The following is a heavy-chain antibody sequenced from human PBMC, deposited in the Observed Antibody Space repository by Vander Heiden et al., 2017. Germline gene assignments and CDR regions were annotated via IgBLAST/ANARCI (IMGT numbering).Heavy chain of an antibody. CDR1: GFPFTSSS. D-gene: IGHD1-7*01. CDR3: ARGELDY. CDR2: ISTGSRDI. Sequence: EVLLVESGGGLVKPGGSLRLSCAASGFPFTSSSLHWVRQAPGKGPEWVSFISTGSRDIYYAGSVKGRFTIARDNAKKSMYMKMNSLRAEDTAGYYCARGELDYWGQGTMVTVYS. J-gene: IGHJ4*02. V-gene: IGHV3-21*01.